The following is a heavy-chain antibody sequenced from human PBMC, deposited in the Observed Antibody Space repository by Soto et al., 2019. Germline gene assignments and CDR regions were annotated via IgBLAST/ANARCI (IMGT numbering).Heavy chain of an antibody. D-gene: IGHD2-15*01. V-gene: IGHV4-39*01. CDR3: ARHDGICSGGSCYSEWFDP. CDR2: IYYSGST. Sequence: SETLSLTYTVSGGSISSSSYYWGWIRQPPGKGLEWIGSIYYSGSTYYNPSLKSRVTISVDTSKNQFSLKLSSVTAADTAVYYCARHDGICSGGSCYSEWFDPWGQGTLVTVSS. CDR1: GGSISSSSYY. J-gene: IGHJ5*02.